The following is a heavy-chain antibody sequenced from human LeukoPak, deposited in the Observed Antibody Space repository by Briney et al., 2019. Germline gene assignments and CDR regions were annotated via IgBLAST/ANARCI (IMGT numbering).Heavy chain of an antibody. CDR3: ARLDIRGYCSSTSCYGNNWFDP. V-gene: IGHV4-30-2*01. Sequence: PAHTLTLICAVSGGPISRGDYSWTWIRQPPGKGLDRIGYIYHNGRTYYNPSLKSRVTISVDRSKTQFSLKLSSVPAADTAVYYCARLDIRGYCSSTSCYGNNWFDPWGQGTLVTVSS. CDR1: GGPISRGDYS. J-gene: IGHJ5*02. CDR2: IYHNGRT. D-gene: IGHD2-2*01.